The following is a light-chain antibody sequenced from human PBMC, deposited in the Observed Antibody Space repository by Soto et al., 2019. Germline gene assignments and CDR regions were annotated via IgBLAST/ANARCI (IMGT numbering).Light chain of an antibody. CDR3: SSYTISRTYV. Sequence: QSVLTQPASVSGSPGQSITISCTGTNSDVGSYNYVSWHQQHPGKAPKLMIYNVYDRPSGTSNRFSGSKSGNTASLTISGLQGEDEADYYCSSYTISRTYVFGTGTKGT. CDR2: NVY. J-gene: IGLJ1*01. V-gene: IGLV2-14*03. CDR1: NSDVGSYNY.